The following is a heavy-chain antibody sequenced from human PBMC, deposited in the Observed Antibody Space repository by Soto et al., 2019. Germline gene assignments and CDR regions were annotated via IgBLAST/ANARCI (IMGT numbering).Heavy chain of an antibody. D-gene: IGHD4-17*01. CDR2: ISTYNGNT. CDR1: GYTFTNYG. J-gene: IGHJ6*03. V-gene: IGHV1-18*01. CDR3: ARTTVTASYYYMDV. Sequence: QVQLVQSGAEVKQPGASVKVSCKASGYTFTNYGFTWVRQAPGQGLEWMGWISTYNGNTKYAQKVQGRLTMTTDTSTSTANMELTSLRSDDTAVYYCARTTVTASYYYMDVWGKGTKVTVSS.